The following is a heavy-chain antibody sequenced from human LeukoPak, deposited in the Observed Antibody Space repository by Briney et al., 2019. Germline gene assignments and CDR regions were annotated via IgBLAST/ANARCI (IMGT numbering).Heavy chain of an antibody. J-gene: IGHJ3*02. CDR1: GYTFTSYY. CDR2: INPSGGST. V-gene: IGHV1-46*01. Sequence: ASVKVSCKASGYTFTSYYMHWVRQAPGQGLEWMRIINPSGGSTSYAQKFRGRVTMTRDTSTSTAYMELSSLRSDDTAVYYCARGRVRGVRAESSDAFDIWGQGTMVTVSS. CDR3: ARGRVRGVRAESSDAFDI. D-gene: IGHD3-10*01.